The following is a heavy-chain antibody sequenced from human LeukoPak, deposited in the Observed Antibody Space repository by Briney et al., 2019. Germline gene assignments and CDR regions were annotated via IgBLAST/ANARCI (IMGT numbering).Heavy chain of an antibody. J-gene: IGHJ4*02. Sequence: GGSLRLSCAASGFTFSSYSRNWVRQAPGKGLEWGSSISSSSSYIYYADSVKGGFTISRDNAKNSLYLQMNSLRAEDTALYYCARRRYYDSSGYHFDHWGQGTLVPVSS. CDR3: ARRRYYDSSGYHFDH. CDR2: ISSSSSYI. D-gene: IGHD3-22*01. CDR1: GFTFSSYS. V-gene: IGHV3-21*04.